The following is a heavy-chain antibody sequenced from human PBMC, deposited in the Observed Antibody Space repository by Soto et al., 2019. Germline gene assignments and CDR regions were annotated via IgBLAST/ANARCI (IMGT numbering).Heavy chain of an antibody. J-gene: IGHJ5*02. CDR2: INHGGST. V-gene: IGHV4-34*01. Sequence: QVHLQQWGAGLLKPSETLSLTCAVYGESFIGYYWTWIRQSPGKGLEWIGEINHGGSTNYNPSLKSRVTIAIDPSKNQFSLKLTSVTAGDTAVYYCARTDIVTTNWFAPWGQGTLVTVSS. CDR1: GESFIGYY. D-gene: IGHD5-12*01. CDR3: ARTDIVTTNWFAP.